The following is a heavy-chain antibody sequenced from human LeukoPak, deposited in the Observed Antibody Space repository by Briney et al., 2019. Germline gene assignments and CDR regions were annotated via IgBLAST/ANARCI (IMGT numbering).Heavy chain of an antibody. CDR1: GYTFTGYY. D-gene: IGHD5-18*01. V-gene: IGHV1-2*02. CDR2: INPNSGGT. Sequence: ASVKVSCKASGYTFTGYYMHWVRQAPGQGLEWMGWINPNSGGTNYAQKFQGRVTMTRDTSISTAYMELSRLRSDDTAVYYCAREVYSYGSNWFDPWGQGTLVTVSS. J-gene: IGHJ5*02. CDR3: AREVYSYGSNWFDP.